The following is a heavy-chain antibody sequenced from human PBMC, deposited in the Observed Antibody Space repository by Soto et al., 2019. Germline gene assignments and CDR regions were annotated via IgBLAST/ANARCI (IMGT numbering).Heavy chain of an antibody. V-gene: IGHV2-5*02. J-gene: IGHJ4*02. D-gene: IGHD6-13*01. CDR1: GFSLSTSGVS. CDR3: AHRWVGQQVVRDFDY. Sequence: KESGPTLVTPTQTLTLTCTFSGFSLSTSGVSVGWIRQPPGKALEWLALIYWDGDERYSPSLKSRLTITKDTSKKQVVLTMSNMDPVDTATYYCAHRWVGQQVVRDFDYWGQGTLVTVSS. CDR2: IYWDGDE.